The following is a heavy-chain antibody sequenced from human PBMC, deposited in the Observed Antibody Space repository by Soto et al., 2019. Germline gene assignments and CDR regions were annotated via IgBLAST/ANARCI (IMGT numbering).Heavy chain of an antibody. Sequence: GGSLRLSCAASGFRFGGYWMSWVRQMPGKGLEWMGIIYPGDSDTRYSPSFQGQVTISADKSISTAYLQWSSLKASDTAMYYCARQGYYDILTGRNRYGMDVWGQGTTVTVSS. CDR3: ARQGYYDILTGRNRYGMDV. CDR2: IYPGDSDT. V-gene: IGHV5-51*01. CDR1: GFRFGGYW. D-gene: IGHD3-9*01. J-gene: IGHJ6*02.